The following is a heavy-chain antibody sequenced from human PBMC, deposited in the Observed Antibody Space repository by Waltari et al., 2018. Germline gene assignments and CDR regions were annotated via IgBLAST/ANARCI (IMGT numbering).Heavy chain of an antibody. CDR2: ISNDGSHK. J-gene: IGHJ4*02. CDR3: ARDIAYHDSSGYYPYYFDY. V-gene: IGHV3-30-3*01. CDR1: GFTFSRYA. D-gene: IGHD3-22*01. Sequence: QVQLVESGGGVVQPGRSLRLSCAASGFTFSRYAMHWVRQAPGKGRGWVAVISNDGSHKYYADSVKGRFTISRDSSNNTLFLQMNSLRVEDTAVYYCARDIAYHDSSGYYPYYFDYWGQGALVTVSS.